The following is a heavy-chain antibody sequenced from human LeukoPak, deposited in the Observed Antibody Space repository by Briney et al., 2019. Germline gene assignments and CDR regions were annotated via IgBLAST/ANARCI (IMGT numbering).Heavy chain of an antibody. Sequence: PGGSLRLSCAASGFTFSSYEMNWVRQAPGKGLVWVSRINSDGSSTSYADSVKGRFTISRDNAKNTLYLQMNSLRAEDTAVYYCARDRVVAAAGFDYWGQGTLVTVSS. V-gene: IGHV3-74*01. D-gene: IGHD6-13*01. CDR3: ARDRVVAAAGFDY. J-gene: IGHJ4*02. CDR2: INSDGSST. CDR1: GFTFSSYE.